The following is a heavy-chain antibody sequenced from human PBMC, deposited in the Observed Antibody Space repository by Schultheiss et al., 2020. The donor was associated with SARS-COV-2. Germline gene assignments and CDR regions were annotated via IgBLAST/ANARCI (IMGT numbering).Heavy chain of an antibody. D-gene: IGHD3-22*01. J-gene: IGHJ5*02. CDR2: IIPIFGTA. Sequence: SVKVSCKASGYTFTSYGISWVRQAPGQGLEWMGGIIPIFGTANYAQKFQGRVTITADESTSTAYMELSSLRSEDTAVYYCARDTKYYYDSSGLSNWFDPWGQGTLVTVSS. V-gene: IGHV1-69*13. CDR1: GYTFTSYG. CDR3: ARDTKYYYDSSGLSNWFDP.